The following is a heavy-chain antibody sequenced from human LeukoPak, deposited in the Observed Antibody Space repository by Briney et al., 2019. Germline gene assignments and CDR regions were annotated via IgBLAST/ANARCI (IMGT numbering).Heavy chain of an antibody. CDR3: AKTGAGYYYMDV. D-gene: IGHD7-27*01. V-gene: IGHV3-23*01. CDR2: ISGSGGST. J-gene: IGHJ6*03. Sequence: PGGSLRLSCAAPGFTFSSYAMSWVRQAPGKGLEWVSAISGSGGSTYYADSVKGRFTISRDNSKNTLYLQMNSLRAEDTAVYYCAKTGAGYYYMDVWGKGTTVTVSS. CDR1: GFTFSSYA.